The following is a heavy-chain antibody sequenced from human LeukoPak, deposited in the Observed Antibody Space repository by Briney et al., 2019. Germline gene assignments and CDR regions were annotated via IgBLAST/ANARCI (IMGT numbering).Heavy chain of an antibody. Sequence: GGSLRLSCAASGFSVSSDYMTWVRQAPGKGLEWVSVIYSGGSTYYANSVKGRFTISRDNSKNTLYLQMNNLRVEDTAVYFCARYHTALNYWGQGTLVTASS. CDR1: GFSVSSDY. CDR3: ARYHTALNY. J-gene: IGHJ4*02. CDR2: IYSGGST. V-gene: IGHV3-53*01. D-gene: IGHD5-18*01.